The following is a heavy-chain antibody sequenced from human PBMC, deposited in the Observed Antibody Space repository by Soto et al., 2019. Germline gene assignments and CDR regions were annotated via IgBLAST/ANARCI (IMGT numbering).Heavy chain of an antibody. V-gene: IGHV4-39*01. CDR3: ARHLVSGAVAHFDS. Sequence: PSETVSLTCTVSGGSMSSSGYYWGWIRQPPGKGLEWIGTLYSSGSSYYSPSLKSRVTISVDTSKNQLSLKLSSVTAADTAVYYCARHLVSGAVAHFDSWGQGTLVTVSS. J-gene: IGHJ4*02. CDR1: GGSMSSSGYY. D-gene: IGHD1-26*01. CDR2: LYSSGSS.